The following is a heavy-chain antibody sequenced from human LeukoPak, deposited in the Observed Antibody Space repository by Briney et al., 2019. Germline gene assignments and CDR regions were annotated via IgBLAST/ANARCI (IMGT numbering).Heavy chain of an antibody. Sequence: SETLSLTCTVSGGSISSYYWSWIRQPPGKGLEWIGYIYYSGSTNYNPSLKSRVTISVDTSKNQFSLKLSSVTAADTAVYYCARENPNWARGDSDYWGQGTLVTVSS. D-gene: IGHD7-27*01. J-gene: IGHJ4*02. CDR3: ARENPNWARGDSDY. V-gene: IGHV4-59*01. CDR2: IYYSGST. CDR1: GGSISSYY.